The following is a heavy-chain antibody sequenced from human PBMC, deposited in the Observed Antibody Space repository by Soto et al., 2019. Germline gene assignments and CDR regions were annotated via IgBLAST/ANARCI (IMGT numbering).Heavy chain of an antibody. V-gene: IGHV4-59*11. Sequence: SETLSLTCTVSGVSISSHYWSWIRQPPGKGLEWIGFIYYAGSSNYNPSLKSRVTISLDTSKNQFSLRLSSVTAADTAVYYCTGAYYDINGYSLDPWGQGTSVTVSS. CDR2: IYYAGSS. D-gene: IGHD3-22*01. CDR1: GVSISSHY. J-gene: IGHJ5*02. CDR3: TGAYYDINGYSLDP.